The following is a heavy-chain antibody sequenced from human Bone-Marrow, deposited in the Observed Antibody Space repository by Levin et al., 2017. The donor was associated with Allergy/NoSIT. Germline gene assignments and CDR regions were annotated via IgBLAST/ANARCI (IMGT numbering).Heavy chain of an antibody. CDR1: GGSITVGGYS. V-gene: IGHV4-30-2*01. CDR2: ISQGGST. CDR3: AGRDGYNYMAY. D-gene: IGHD5-24*01. Sequence: SETLSLTCAVSGGSITVGGYSWTWIRQPPGKGLEWIGSISQGGSTNYNPSLKRRVTISLDTSKNQFSLKLFSVTAADTAVYYCAGRDGYNYMAYWGQGTLVSASS. J-gene: IGHJ4*02.